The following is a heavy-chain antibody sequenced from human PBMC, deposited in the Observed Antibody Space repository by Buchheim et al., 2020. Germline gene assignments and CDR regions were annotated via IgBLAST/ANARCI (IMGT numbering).Heavy chain of an antibody. Sequence: EVQLVESGGGLVQPGGSLSLSCAASGFTFSSYWMHWVRQAPGKGLVWVSRINSDGSSTTYADSVKGRFIISRDNAKKTLYPQMNSLRAEDTAVYYCARDAVVVAATKTYDYWGQGTL. J-gene: IGHJ4*02. CDR1: GFTFSSYW. V-gene: IGHV3-74*01. D-gene: IGHD2-15*01. CDR3: ARDAVVVAATKTYDY. CDR2: INSDGSST.